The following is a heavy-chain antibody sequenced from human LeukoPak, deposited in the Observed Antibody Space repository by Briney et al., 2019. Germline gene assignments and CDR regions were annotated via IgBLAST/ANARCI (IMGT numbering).Heavy chain of an antibody. J-gene: IGHJ3*02. CDR1: GYSFTNYW. Sequence: GESLKISCKGSGYSFTNYWIGWVRQMPGKDLEWMGIIYPGDSDTRYSPSFQGHVTISADKSINTAYLQWSSLKASDTAMYYCARLSMIDTFDIWGLGTVVTVSS. CDR3: ARLSMIDTFDI. V-gene: IGHV5-51*01. CDR2: IYPGDSDT. D-gene: IGHD3-22*01.